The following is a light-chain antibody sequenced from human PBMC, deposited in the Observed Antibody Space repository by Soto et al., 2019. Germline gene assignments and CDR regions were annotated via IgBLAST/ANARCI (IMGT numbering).Light chain of an antibody. Sequence: TQFPRYLHVNHGEPASISCTSSQTLLHTNGYNYLDWYLQRPGHPPQLLIYLGSNRASGVPDRFSGSGSGTEYTLNISRVEADDVGVYYRLQALQSLTFGQGTRLEIK. CDR3: LQALQSLT. V-gene: IGKV2-28*01. CDR2: LGS. CDR1: QTLLHTNGYNY. J-gene: IGKJ5*01.